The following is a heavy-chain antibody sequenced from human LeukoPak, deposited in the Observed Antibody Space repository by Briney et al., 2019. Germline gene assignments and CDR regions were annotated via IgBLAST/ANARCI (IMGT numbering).Heavy chain of an antibody. Sequence: SETLSLTCTVSGGSISSGDYYWSWIRQPPGKGLEWIGYIFYSGITYYNPSLKSRITISVDTSKNQFSLKLSFVTAADTAVYYCARDSVLRLYGMDVWGQGTTVTVSS. J-gene: IGHJ6*02. V-gene: IGHV4-30-4*01. CDR3: ARDSVLRLYGMDV. D-gene: IGHD2/OR15-2a*01. CDR1: GGSISSGDYY. CDR2: IFYSGIT.